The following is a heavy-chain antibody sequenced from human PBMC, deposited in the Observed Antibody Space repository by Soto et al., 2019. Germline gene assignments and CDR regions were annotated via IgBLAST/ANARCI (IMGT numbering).Heavy chain of an antibody. V-gene: IGHV1-18*01. CDR2: IRTYNGHT. Sequence: QVQLVQCGGEVKKPGASVNVSCKASGYTFTNYGINWVRQAPGQALEWMGWIRTYNGHTNSPQKPQGRVTMNRDISTSTAYMELRSLSSDDTAVYYCARVVAARRGDTFAMDVWGQGTTVTVSS. CDR1: GYTFTNYG. J-gene: IGHJ6*02. CDR3: ARVVAARRGDTFAMDV. D-gene: IGHD6-6*01.